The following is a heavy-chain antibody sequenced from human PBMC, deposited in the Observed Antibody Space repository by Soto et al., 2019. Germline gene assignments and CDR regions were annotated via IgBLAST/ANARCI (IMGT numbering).Heavy chain of an antibody. V-gene: IGHV3-74*03. CDR3: AKDRWGNTADAFDI. D-gene: IGHD7-27*01. CDR1: GFPFSNYW. CDR2: INRDATAI. J-gene: IGHJ3*02. Sequence: PGGSLRLSCAASGFPFSNYWMHWVRQAPGKGLVWVSGINRDATAITYADSVKGRFTTSRDNARNTLYLQMNNLRVEDTAVYYCAKDRWGNTADAFDIWGQGTMVTVSS.